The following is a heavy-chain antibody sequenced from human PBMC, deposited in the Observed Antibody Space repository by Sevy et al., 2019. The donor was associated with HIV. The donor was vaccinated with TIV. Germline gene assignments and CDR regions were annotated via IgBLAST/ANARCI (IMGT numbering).Heavy chain of an antibody. CDR2: ISYDGNIE. CDR1: GFTFSTHA. V-gene: IGHV3-30-3*01. CDR3: ARDLGYESTGYLPLFDN. J-gene: IGHJ4*02. D-gene: IGHD3-22*01. Sequence: GGSLRLSCAASGFTFSTHAMHWVRQAPGKGLEWVAIISYDGNIEYYPDSVKGLFTISRDDSKNTLYLQMNSLRSEDTALYYCARDLGYESTGYLPLFDNWGQGTLVTVSS.